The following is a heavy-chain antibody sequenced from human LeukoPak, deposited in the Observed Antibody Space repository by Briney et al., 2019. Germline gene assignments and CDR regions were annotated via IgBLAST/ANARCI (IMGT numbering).Heavy chain of an antibody. CDR3: ARSSAYTAYDSSDY. CDR1: GYTFSDYH. V-gene: IGHV1-2*06. Sequence: GASVKVSCKASGYTFSDYHVHWVRQAPGQGLEWMGRINPNTGGTYFAHHFQGRVAMTRDTSINTAYMELTGLMSGDTAVYYCARSSAYTAYDSSDYWGQGTLVTVSS. J-gene: IGHJ4*02. CDR2: INPNTGGT. D-gene: IGHD5-12*01.